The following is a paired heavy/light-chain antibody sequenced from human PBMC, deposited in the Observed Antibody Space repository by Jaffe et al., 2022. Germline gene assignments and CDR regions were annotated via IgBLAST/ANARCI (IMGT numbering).Light chain of an antibody. CDR3: QQYNNWPGT. CDR2: GAS. V-gene: IGKV3-15*01. Sequence: EIVMTQSPATLSVSPGERATLSCRASQSVSSNLAWYQQKPGQAPRLLIYGASTRATGIPARFSGSGSGTEFTLTISSLQSEDFAVYYCQQYNNWPGTFGQGTKLEIK. J-gene: IGKJ2*01. CDR1: QSVSSN.
Heavy chain of an antibody. J-gene: IGHJ5*02. CDR2: IYYSGST. Sequence: QVQLQESGPGLVKPSETLSLTCTVSGGSISSYYWSWIRQPPGKGLEWIGYIYYSGSTNYNPSLKSRVTISVDTSKNQFSLKLSSVTAADTAVYYCARDSQQVVGAYNWFDPWGQGTLVTVSS. D-gene: IGHD2-15*01. V-gene: IGHV4-59*01. CDR1: GGSISSYY. CDR3: ARDSQQVVGAYNWFDP.